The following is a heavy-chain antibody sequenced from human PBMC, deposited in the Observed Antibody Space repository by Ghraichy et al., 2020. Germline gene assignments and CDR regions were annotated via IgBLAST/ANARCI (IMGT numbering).Heavy chain of an antibody. CDR2: ISSGSNYI. CDR1: GFTFSSYS. V-gene: IGHV3-21*06. Sequence: GGSLRLSCAASGFTFSSYSMNWVRQAPGKGLEWVSSISSGSNYIYYAASVKGRFTISRDNAKNSLYLQMNSLRAEDTAVYYCARVDFTYSGSYQWGQGTLVTVSS. J-gene: IGHJ4*02. D-gene: IGHD1-26*01. CDR3: ARVDFTYSGSYQ.